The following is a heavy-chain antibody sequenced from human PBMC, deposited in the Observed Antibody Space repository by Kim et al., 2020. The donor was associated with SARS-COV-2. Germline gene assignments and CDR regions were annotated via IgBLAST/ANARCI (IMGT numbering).Heavy chain of an antibody. Sequence: SETLSLTCSVSGGSISSSNHYWGWIRQPPGKGLEWIGSIYYSGSTYYNPSLKSRVTISVETSKNQFSLKLNSVTAADTAVYYCARHLAYYDNSGLNQWGFDYWGQGTLVTVSS. J-gene: IGHJ4*02. CDR1: GGSISSSNHY. V-gene: IGHV4-39*01. CDR3: ARHLAYYDNSGLNQWGFDY. CDR2: IYYSGST. D-gene: IGHD3-22*01.